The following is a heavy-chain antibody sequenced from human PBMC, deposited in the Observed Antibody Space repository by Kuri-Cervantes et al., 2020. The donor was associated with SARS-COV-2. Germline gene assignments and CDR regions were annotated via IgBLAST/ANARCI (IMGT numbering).Heavy chain of an antibody. Sequence: GGSLRLSCEASGFTFSSCTVNWVRQAPGKGLEWVSSISSSSSYIYYADSVKGRFTISRDNAKNSLYLQMNSLRAEDTAVYYCAREDNWGFDYWGQGTLITVSS. CDR2: ISSSSSYI. CDR3: AREDNWGFDY. D-gene: IGHD7-27*01. CDR1: GFTFSSCT. J-gene: IGHJ4*02. V-gene: IGHV3-21*01.